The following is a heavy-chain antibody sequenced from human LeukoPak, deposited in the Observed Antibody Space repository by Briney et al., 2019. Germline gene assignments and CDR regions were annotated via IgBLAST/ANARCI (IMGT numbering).Heavy chain of an antibody. CDR1: GFTFGSFA. D-gene: IGHD3-22*01. V-gene: IGHV3-30-3*01. J-gene: IGHJ4*02. CDR3: ARDPDSRGYYVFDY. Sequence: GGSLRLSCAASGFTFGSFAMHWVRQAPGKGLEWVAVVSHDGSNKFDADSVKGRFTISRDNFKNTLYLQMNSLRIEDTAVYYCARDPDSRGYYVFDYWGQGTLVTVSS. CDR2: VSHDGSNK.